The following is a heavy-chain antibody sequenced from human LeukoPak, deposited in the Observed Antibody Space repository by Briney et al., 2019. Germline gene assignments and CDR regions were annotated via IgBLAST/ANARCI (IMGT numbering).Heavy chain of an antibody. CDR2: INHSGST. Sequence: PSETLSLTCTVSGYSISSGYYWSWIRQPPGKGLEWIGEINHSGSTNYNPSLKSRVTISVDTSKNQFSLKLSSVTAADTAVYYCARRGGSSWSRYYYYMDVWGKGTTVTISS. J-gene: IGHJ6*03. D-gene: IGHD6-13*01. CDR1: GYSISSGYY. CDR3: ARRGGSSWSRYYYYMDV. V-gene: IGHV4-38-2*02.